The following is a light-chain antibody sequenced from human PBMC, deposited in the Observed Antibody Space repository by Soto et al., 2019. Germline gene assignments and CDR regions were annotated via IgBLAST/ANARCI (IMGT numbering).Light chain of an antibody. CDR2: GAS. CDR3: QQHITLPWT. J-gene: IGKJ1*01. CDR1: QSVNSNY. V-gene: IGKV3-20*01. Sequence: ENVLTQSPGTLSLSPGERATLSCRASQSVNSNYLVWYQQKPGQAPRPLIYGASSRATGIPDRFSGSGSGTDFTLTISRLEPEDFAVYYCQQHITLPWTFGQGTKVEIK.